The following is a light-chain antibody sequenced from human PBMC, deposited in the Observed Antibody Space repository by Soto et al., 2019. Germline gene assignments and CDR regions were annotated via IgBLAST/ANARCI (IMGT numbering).Light chain of an antibody. CDR2: DAS. Sequence: EIVLTHSPSTLSLSPGGRSNLSCRASQSVSSYLALYQQKPGQAPRLLIYDASNRATGIPARFSGSGSATDFTLTISSLEPEDFAVYYCQQRSNWHTITFGQGTRLEIK. CDR1: QSVSSY. V-gene: IGKV3-11*01. CDR3: QQRSNWHTIT. J-gene: IGKJ5*01.